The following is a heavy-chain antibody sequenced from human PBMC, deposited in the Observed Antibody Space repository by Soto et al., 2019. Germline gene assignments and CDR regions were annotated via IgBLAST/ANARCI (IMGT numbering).Heavy chain of an antibody. CDR3: ARDRADRGFDY. V-gene: IGHV1-69*18. CDR1: GDRFTSYG. J-gene: IGHJ4*02. D-gene: IGHD3-10*01. Sequence: QVQLEQSGAEVKKPGSSGTVSCKASGDRFTSYGISWVRQAPGQGLEWVGTVLPVLGTTNYAQKLRGRVIITADDATSTVYMELGSLRSDDTAIYYCARDRADRGFDYWGQGTLVTVSS. CDR2: VLPVLGTT.